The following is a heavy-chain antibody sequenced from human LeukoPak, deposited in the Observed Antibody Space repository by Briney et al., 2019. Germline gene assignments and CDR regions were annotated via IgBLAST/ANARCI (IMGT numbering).Heavy chain of an antibody. V-gene: IGHV4-59*01. J-gene: IGHJ4*02. CDR2: IYYSGST. CDR3: ARGTGTTAY. Sequence: PSETLSLTCTVSGGSISSYYWSWIRQPPGKGLEWIGYIYYSGSTNYNPSLKSRVTISVDTSKNQFSLKLSSVTAADTAVYCCARGTGTTAYWGQGTLVTVSS. D-gene: IGHD1-1*01. CDR1: GGSISSYY.